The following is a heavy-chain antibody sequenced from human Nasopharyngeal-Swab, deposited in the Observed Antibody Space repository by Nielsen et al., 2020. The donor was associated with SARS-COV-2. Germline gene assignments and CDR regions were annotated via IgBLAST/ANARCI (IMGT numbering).Heavy chain of an antibody. V-gene: IGHV4-31*03. CDR1: GGSISSGGYY. CDR3: ARDSRYSSSWYAYYYYYMDV. D-gene: IGHD6-13*01. CDR2: IYYSGST. Sequence: LRLSCTVSGGSISSGGYYWSWIRQHPGKGLEWIGYIYYSGSTYYNPSLKSRVTISVDTSKNQFSLKLSSATAADTAVYYCARDSRYSSSWYAYYYYYMDVWGKGTTVTVSS. J-gene: IGHJ6*03.